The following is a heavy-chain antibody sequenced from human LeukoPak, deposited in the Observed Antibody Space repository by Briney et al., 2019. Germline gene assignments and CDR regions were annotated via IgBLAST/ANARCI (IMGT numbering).Heavy chain of an antibody. V-gene: IGHV4-34*01. CDR3: ARGGTTHYYGSGTSP. CDR2: INNSGVT. J-gene: IGHJ5*02. Sequence: PSETLSLTCAVHNGSFSGYYWTWIRQAPGKGLEWIGEINNSGVTYYNPSLESRVTISRDTSKIQSSLQLKSVTAADTAVYYCARGGTTHYYGSGTSPWGQGTLVVVSS. CDR1: NGSFSGYY. D-gene: IGHD3-10*01.